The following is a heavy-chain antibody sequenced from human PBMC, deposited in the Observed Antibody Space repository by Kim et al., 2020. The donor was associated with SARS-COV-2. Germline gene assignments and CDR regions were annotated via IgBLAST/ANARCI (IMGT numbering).Heavy chain of an antibody. CDR3: ARAPLYYDFWSGYYMCGAFDI. CDR2: IYTSGST. J-gene: IGHJ3*02. V-gene: IGHV4-4*07. Sequence: SETLSLTCTVSGGSISSYYWSWIRQPAGKGLEWIGRIYTSGSTNYNPSLKSRVTMSVDTSKNQFSLKLSSVTAADTAVYYCARAPLYYDFWSGYYMCGAFDIWGQGTMVTVSS. D-gene: IGHD3-3*01. CDR1: GGSISSYY.